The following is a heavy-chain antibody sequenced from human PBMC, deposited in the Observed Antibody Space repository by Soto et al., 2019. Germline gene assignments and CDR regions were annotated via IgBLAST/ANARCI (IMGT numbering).Heavy chain of an antibody. J-gene: IGHJ1*01. Sequence: ASVKVSCKASGYTFTGHYMHWVRQAPGQGLEWMGWINPNSGGTNYAQKFQGWVTMTRDTSISTAYMELSRLRSDDTAVYYCARGPRGGVPAANFQHWGPGTLLTVSS. CDR2: INPNSGGT. CDR1: GYTFTGHY. V-gene: IGHV1-2*04. CDR3: ARGPRGGVPAANFQH. D-gene: IGHD2-2*01.